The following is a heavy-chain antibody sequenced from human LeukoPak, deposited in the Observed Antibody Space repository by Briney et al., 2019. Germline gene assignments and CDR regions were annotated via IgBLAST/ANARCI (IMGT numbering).Heavy chain of an antibody. CDR3: ARVSGGSSDY. V-gene: IGHV3-23*01. CDR1: GITLSNYG. D-gene: IGHD2-15*01. Sequence: GGSLRLSCAVSGITLSNYGMSWVRQAPGKELEWVAGISDSGGSTNYADSVKGRFTISRDNSKNTLYLQMNSLRAEDTAVYYCARVSGGSSDYWGQGTLVTVSS. CDR2: ISDSGGST. J-gene: IGHJ4*02.